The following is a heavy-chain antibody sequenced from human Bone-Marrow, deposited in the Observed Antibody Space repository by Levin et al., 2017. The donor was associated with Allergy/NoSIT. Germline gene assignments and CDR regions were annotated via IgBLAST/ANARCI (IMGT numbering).Heavy chain of an antibody. D-gene: IGHD1-1*01. J-gene: IGHJ3*01. CDR2: ISYDETNK. Sequence: GGSLRLSCAASGFTFSHLGMHWVRQAPGKGPEWVALISYDETNKYYADSVRGGFTISRDNSKNTLYLQMNSLRADDTAVYYCAKVNSDDNYHDGFDVWGQGTKVTVSS. V-gene: IGHV3-30*18. CDR3: AKVNSDDNYHDGFDV. CDR1: GFTFSHLG.